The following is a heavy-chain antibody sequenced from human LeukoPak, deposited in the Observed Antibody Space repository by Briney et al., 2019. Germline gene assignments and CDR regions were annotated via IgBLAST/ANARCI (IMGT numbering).Heavy chain of an antibody. Sequence: GGSLRLSCTASGFTLGEYGMSWVRQAPGKGLAWIGFIRRKGHGGATEYAASVKGRFTISRDDSNSIAYLQLNSLKPEHTALYYCTLTIIVEPRSHFDYWGQGTLVTVSS. D-gene: IGHD2-15*01. CDR1: GFTLGEYG. V-gene: IGHV3-49*04. J-gene: IGHJ4*02. CDR2: IRRKGHGGAT. CDR3: TLTIIVEPRSHFDY.